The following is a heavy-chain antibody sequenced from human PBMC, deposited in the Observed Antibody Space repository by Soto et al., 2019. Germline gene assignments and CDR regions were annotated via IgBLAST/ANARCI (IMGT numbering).Heavy chain of an antibody. CDR2: INSYNGNT. Sequence: QVQLVQSGAEVKKPGASVKVSCKSSGYTFTSYGISWVRQAPGQWLEWMGWINSYNGNTNYAQKLQGRVTMTTDTSTSTAYMELRRLRSDDTAVYYCAREPVAGIWFDPWGQGTLVTVSS. CDR1: GYTFTSYG. D-gene: IGHD6-19*01. J-gene: IGHJ5*02. V-gene: IGHV1-18*01. CDR3: AREPVAGIWFDP.